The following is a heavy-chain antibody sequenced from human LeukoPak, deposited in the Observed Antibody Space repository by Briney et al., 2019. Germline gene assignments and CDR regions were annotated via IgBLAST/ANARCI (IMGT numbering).Heavy chain of an antibody. CDR2: IKSKTDGGTT. Sequence: PGGSLRLSCAASGFTFTNAWMSWVRQAPGKGLEWVGRIKSKTDGGTTDYAAPVKGRFTISRDDSKNTLYLLMNSLKTEDTAVYYCTTHPRYCGGWCFQHWGQGTLVTVSS. V-gene: IGHV3-15*01. J-gene: IGHJ1*01. D-gene: IGHD2-21*01. CDR3: TTHPRYCGGWCFQH. CDR1: GFTFTNAW.